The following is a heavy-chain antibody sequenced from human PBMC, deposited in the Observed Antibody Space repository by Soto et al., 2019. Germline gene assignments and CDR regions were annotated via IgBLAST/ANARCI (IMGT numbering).Heavy chain of an antibody. D-gene: IGHD3-3*01. CDR2: ISGSGGST. CDR1: GFTFSSYA. V-gene: IGHV3-23*01. J-gene: IGHJ4*02. Sequence: EVQLLESGGGLVQPGGSLRLSCAASGFTFSSYAMSWVRQAPGKGLEWVSAISGSGGSTYYADSVKGRFTISRDNSKNPLYLQMNSLRAEDTAVYYCAKDQEDFGVVITFDYWGQGTLVTVSS. CDR3: AKDQEDFGVVITFDY.